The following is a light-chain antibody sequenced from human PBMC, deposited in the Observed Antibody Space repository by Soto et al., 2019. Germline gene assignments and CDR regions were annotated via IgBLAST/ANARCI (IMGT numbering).Light chain of an antibody. Sequence: DIQMTQSPSSLSASVGDRVTITCRASQIISSYLHWYQHRPGKAPKLLIYGASTLQSGVPSRFSGSGSGTDFTLTISSLQPEDFATYYCQQSSSTPWTFGQGTKVEI. V-gene: IGKV1-39*01. CDR2: GAS. J-gene: IGKJ1*01. CDR3: QQSSSTPWT. CDR1: QIISSY.